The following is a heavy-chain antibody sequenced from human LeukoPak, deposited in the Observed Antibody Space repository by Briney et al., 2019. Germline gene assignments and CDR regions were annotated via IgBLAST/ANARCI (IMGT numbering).Heavy chain of an antibody. J-gene: IGHJ3*02. CDR3: AKVFRSSGYYSESRGAFDI. CDR2: ISGSGGST. D-gene: IGHD3-22*01. CDR1: GFTFSSYA. V-gene: IGHV3-23*01. Sequence: GGSLRLSCAASGFTFSSYAMSWVRQAPGKGLEWVSAISGSGGSTYYADSVKGRFTISRDNSKNTLYLQMNSLRAEDTAVYYCAKVFRSSGYYSESRGAFDIWGQGTMATVSS.